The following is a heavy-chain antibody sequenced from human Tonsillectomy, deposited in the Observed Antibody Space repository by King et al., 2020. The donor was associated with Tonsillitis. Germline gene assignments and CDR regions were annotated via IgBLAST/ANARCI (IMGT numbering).Heavy chain of an antibody. D-gene: IGHD6-13*01. CDR1: GGSISSSSYY. V-gene: IGHV4-39*01. Sequence: LQLQESGPGLVKPSETLSLTCTVSGGSISSSSYYWGWIRQPPGKGLEWIGSIYYSGSTYYNPSLKSRVTISVDTSKNQFSLKLSSVTAADTAVYYCARLSRSWYYFDYWGQEPLVPVSS. CDR3: ARLSRSWYYFDY. J-gene: IGHJ4*02. CDR2: IYYSGST.